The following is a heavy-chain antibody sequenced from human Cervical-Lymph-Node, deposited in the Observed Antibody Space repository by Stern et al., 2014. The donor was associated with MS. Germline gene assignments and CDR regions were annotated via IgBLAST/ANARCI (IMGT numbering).Heavy chain of an antibody. CDR2: INPSGGST. V-gene: IGHV1-46*01. CDR3: AREVAGHRLGMMDV. CDR1: GYTFTSYY. D-gene: IGHD6-19*01. J-gene: IGHJ6*02. Sequence: QMQLVQSGAEVKTPGASVKLSCTASGYTFTSYYMHWVRQAPGQGLEWMGIINPSGGSTSYAQNFQGRVTVTRDTSTSTVYMELSSLRSEDTAVYYCAREVAGHRLGMMDVWGQGTSVTVSS.